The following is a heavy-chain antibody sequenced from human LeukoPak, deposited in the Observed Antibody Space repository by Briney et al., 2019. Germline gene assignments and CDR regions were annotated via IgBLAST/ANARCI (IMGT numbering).Heavy chain of an antibody. Sequence: GGSLRLSCAASGFTFSSYAMSWVRQAPGKGLEWVSAISGSGGSTYYADSVKGRFTISRDNAKNALYLQMNSLRAEDTAVYYCAKDLHYGSADYWGQGTLVTVSS. V-gene: IGHV3-23*01. CDR1: GFTFSSYA. D-gene: IGHD3-10*01. J-gene: IGHJ4*02. CDR3: AKDLHYGSADY. CDR2: ISGSGGST.